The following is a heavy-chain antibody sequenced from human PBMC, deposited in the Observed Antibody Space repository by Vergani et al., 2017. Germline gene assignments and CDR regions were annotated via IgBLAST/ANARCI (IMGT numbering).Heavy chain of an antibody. CDR3: ARGFGGPGGYYMDV. D-gene: IGHD3-10*01. CDR2: IWYDGSNK. J-gene: IGHJ6*03. Sequence: QVQLVESGGGVVQPGRSLRLSCAASGFTFSSYGMHWVRQAPGKGLEWVAVIWYDGSNKYYADSVKGRFTISRDNSKNALYLQMNSLRAEDTAVYYCARGFGGPGGYYMDVWGKGP. CDR1: GFTFSSYG. V-gene: IGHV3-33*01.